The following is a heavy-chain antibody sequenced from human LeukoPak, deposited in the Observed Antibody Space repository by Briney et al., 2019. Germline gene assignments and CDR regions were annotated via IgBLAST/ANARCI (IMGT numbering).Heavy chain of an antibody. CDR2: IYYSGST. J-gene: IGHJ6*03. CDR3: ARVGSSSTVTFYYYYYMDV. V-gene: IGHV4-59*01. CDR1: GGSINNYY. D-gene: IGHD4-17*01. Sequence: SETLSLTCTVSGGSINNYYWTWIRQPPGKGLEWIGYIYYSGSTNYNPSLKSRVTISVDTSKNQFSLKLSSVTAADTAVYYCARVGSSSTVTFYYYYYMDVWGKGTTVTISS.